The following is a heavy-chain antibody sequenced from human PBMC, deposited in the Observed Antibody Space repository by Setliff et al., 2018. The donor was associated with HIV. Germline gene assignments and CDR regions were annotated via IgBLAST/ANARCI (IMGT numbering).Heavy chain of an antibody. CDR3: ARAPRGVGSSSYFDY. CDR2: MNPDSGNT. Sequence: SVKVSCKTSGYTFTSFDINWVRQATGQGLEWMGWMNPDSGNTGYAQKFQGRVTMTRKTSTSTAFMELISLRSEDTAVYYCARAPRGVGSSSYFDYWGQGALVTVSS. D-gene: IGHD2-2*01. J-gene: IGHJ4*02. V-gene: IGHV1-8*02. CDR1: GYTFTSFD.